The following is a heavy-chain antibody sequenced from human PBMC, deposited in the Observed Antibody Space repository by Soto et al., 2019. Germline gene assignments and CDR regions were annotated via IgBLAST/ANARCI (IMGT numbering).Heavy chain of an antibody. Sequence: QVQLVQSGDEVKKPGASVKVSCKASGYIFVNYGIACVRQAPGQGLAWMGWISPYTGNTHSATKVQGRLTMTTDTSTSTAYMDLGSLTSDDTAVYYCVMVDNYVTPTPQDVWGQGNTVTVSS. CDR2: ISPYTGNT. J-gene: IGHJ6*02. V-gene: IGHV1-18*01. CDR3: VMVDNYVTPTPQDV. D-gene: IGHD3-16*01. CDR1: GYIFVNYG.